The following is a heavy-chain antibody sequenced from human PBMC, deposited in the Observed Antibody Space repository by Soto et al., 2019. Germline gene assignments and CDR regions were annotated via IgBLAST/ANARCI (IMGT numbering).Heavy chain of an antibody. CDR3: AKRGTSLVTGSDTVAI. V-gene: IGHV3-23*01. D-gene: IGHD1-7*01. CDR2: LSGSGATT. Sequence: DVQLLESGGGLVQPGGSLRLSCAASGFTFSSGFTFSSYAMTWVRQAPAKGMEWVSSLSGSGATTYYADSVKGRFTISRDNYKNTLYLQMNSLRAGDTALYYCAKRGTSLVTGSDTVAIWGQGTMVTVSS. CDR1: GFTFSSGFTFSSYA. J-gene: IGHJ3*02.